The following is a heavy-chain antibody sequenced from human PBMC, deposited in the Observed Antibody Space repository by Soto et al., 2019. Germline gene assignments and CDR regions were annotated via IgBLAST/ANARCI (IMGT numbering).Heavy chain of an antibody. CDR2: INAGNGNT. CDR1: GYTFTSYA. CDR3: ARGVQLRVCWFDP. Sequence: AASVKVSCKASGYTFTSYAMHWVRQAPGQRLEWMGWINAGNGNTKYSQKFQGRVTITRDTSASTAYMELSSLRSEDTAVYYCARGVQLRVCWFDPWGQGTLVTVSS. J-gene: IGHJ5*02. D-gene: IGHD2-2*01. V-gene: IGHV1-3*01.